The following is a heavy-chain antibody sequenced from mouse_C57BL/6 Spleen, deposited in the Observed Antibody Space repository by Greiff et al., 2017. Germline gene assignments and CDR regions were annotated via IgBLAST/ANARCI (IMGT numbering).Heavy chain of an antibody. CDR2: ISSGSSTI. V-gene: IGHV5-17*01. J-gene: IGHJ4*01. D-gene: IGHD2-1*01. CDR3: ARIFYPYYAMDY. CDR1: GFTFSDYG. Sequence: EVKLVESGGGLVKPGGSLKLSCAASGFTFSDYGMHWVRQAPEKGLEWVAYISSGSSTIYYADTVKGRFTISRDNAKNTLFLQMTSLRSEDTAMYYCARIFYPYYAMDYWGQGTSVTVSS.